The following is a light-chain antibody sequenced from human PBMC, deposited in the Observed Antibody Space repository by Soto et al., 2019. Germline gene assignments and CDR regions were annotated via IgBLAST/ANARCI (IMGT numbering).Light chain of an antibody. J-gene: IGKJ1*01. CDR1: QSINSW. Sequence: DIPMTQSPSTLSASVGDRVTITCRASQSINSWLAWYQHKPGEAPKLLIYKASSLESGVPSRFSGSESGTEFTLTISTLQPEDFASYYCLQYNSHSWTFGQETKVE. V-gene: IGKV1-5*03. CDR2: KAS. CDR3: LQYNSHSWT.